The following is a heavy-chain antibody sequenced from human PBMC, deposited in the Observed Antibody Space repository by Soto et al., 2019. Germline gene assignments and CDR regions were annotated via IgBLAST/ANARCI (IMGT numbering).Heavy chain of an antibody. D-gene: IGHD2-2*01. CDR1: GGSVSSGSYY. J-gene: IGHJ5*02. Sequence: SETLSLTCTVSGGSVSSGSYYWSWIRQPPGKGLEWIGYIYYSGSTNYNPSLKSRVTISVDTSKNQFSLKLSSVTAADTAVYYCARDRIVVVQAASYNWFDPWGQGTLVTISS. CDR3: ARDRIVVVQAASYNWFDP. V-gene: IGHV4-61*01. CDR2: IYYSGST.